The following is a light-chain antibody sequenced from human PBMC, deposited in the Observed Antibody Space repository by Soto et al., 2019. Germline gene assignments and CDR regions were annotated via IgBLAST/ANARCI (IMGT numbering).Light chain of an antibody. CDR1: QSISTA. Sequence: DIQMTQSPSTLSASVGDRVTITCRASQSISTALAWWQQKPGKAPNLLIYTVSTLESGVPSRFSASGSGAEFTLTVSSLHPDDFATYYGQQYYRYPPTFGGGTKLEIK. CDR2: TVS. V-gene: IGKV1-5*03. J-gene: IGKJ4*01. CDR3: QQYYRYPPT.